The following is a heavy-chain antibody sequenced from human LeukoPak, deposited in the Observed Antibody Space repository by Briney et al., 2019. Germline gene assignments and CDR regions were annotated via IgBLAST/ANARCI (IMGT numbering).Heavy chain of an antibody. Sequence: PGGSLRLSCTASGFTFSSYSMNWVRQAPGKGLEWVSSITSSSDYIYYADSVKGRFTTSRDNAENSLHLQMNSLRAEDTAVYYCAREFKSGYGMWAWGQGTLVTVSS. CDR1: GFTFSSYS. CDR3: AREFKSGYGMWA. V-gene: IGHV3-21*01. CDR2: ITSSSDYI. D-gene: IGHD5-18*01. J-gene: IGHJ5*02.